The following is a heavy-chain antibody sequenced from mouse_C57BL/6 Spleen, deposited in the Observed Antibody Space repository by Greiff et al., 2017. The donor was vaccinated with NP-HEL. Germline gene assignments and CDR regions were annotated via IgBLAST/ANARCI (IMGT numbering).Heavy chain of an antibody. V-gene: IGHV1-61*01. CDR1: GYTFTSYW. J-gene: IGHJ4*01. D-gene: IGHD1-1*01. CDR3: ARAYYYGSSYYAMDY. CDR2: IYPSPSET. Sequence: QVQLQQPGAELVRPGSSVKLSCKASGYTFTSYWMDWVKQRPGQGLERIGNIYPSPSETHYNQKFTDKATLTVDKSSSTAYMQLSSLTSEDSAVYYCARAYYYGSSYYAMDYWGQGTSVTVSS.